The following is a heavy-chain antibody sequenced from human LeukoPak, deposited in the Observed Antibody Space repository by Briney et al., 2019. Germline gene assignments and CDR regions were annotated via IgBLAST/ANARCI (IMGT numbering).Heavy chain of an antibody. CDR3: ATTRGYSYGFFYFDQ. V-gene: IGHV4-59*01. CDR1: GGSITSSY. D-gene: IGHD5-18*01. CDR2: IYYTENA. Sequence: SETLSLTCSVSGGSITSSYWIWIRQAPGKGLEWLGYIYYTENAKYNPSLKSRVTMSLDTSKNQLSLKLASVTAADTAVYHCATTRGYSYGFFYFDQWGQGTLVTVSP. J-gene: IGHJ4*02.